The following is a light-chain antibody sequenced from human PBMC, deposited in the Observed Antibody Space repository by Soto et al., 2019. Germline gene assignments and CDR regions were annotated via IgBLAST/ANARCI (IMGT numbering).Light chain of an antibody. CDR1: QTISNNY. CDR3: QQHSNSPWT. Sequence: EIVLTQSPGTLTLSPGESAALSRRASQTISNNYLVWYRQKPGQAPRLLIYAVSSRAAGIPDRFSGSGSGTDFALTIARLEPVDSAVYYCQQHSNSPWTFGQGTRVEI. V-gene: IGKV3-20*01. J-gene: IGKJ1*01. CDR2: AVS.